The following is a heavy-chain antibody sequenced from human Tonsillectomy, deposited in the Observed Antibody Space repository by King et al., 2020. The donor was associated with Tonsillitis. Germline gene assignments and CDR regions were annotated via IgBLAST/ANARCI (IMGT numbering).Heavy chain of an antibody. V-gene: IGHV3-30*04. CDR3: ARDLDYYDSSGYFYY. Sequence: VQLVESGGGVVQPGRSLRLSCAASGFTFSSYAMHWVRQAQGKWLEWVAVISYDGSDKYYADSVKGRFTISRDNSKNTLYLRMNSLRAADPAMYYCARDLDYYDSSGYFYYWGQGTLVTVSS. CDR2: ISYDGSDK. J-gene: IGHJ4*02. D-gene: IGHD3-22*01. CDR1: GFTFSSYA.